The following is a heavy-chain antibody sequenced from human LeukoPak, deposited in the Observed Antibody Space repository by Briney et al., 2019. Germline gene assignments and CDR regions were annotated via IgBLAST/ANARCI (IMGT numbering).Heavy chain of an antibody. J-gene: IGHJ5*02. Sequence: SVKVSCKAAGCTFSSYAISWVRQAPGQGLEWMGGIIPIFGTANYAQKFQGRVTITADESTSTAYMELSSLRSEDTAVYYCASINVDNWFDPWGQGTLVTVSS. CDR1: GCTFSSYA. CDR3: ASINVDNWFDP. V-gene: IGHV1-69*01. CDR2: IIPIFGTA.